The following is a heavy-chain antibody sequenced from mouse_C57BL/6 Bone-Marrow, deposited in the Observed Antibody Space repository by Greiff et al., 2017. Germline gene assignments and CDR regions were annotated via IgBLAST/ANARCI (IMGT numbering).Heavy chain of an antibody. V-gene: IGHV1-18*01. CDR3: ARVTTVVAPSYGYFDV. D-gene: IGHD1-1*01. CDR2: INPNNGGT. CDR1: GYTFTDYN. J-gene: IGHJ1*03. Sequence: EVQLQESGPELVKPGASVKIPCKASGYTFTDYNMDWVKQSHGKSLEWIGDINPNNGGTIYNQKFKGKATLTVDKSSSTAYMELRSLTSEDTAVYDCARVTTVVAPSYGYFDVWGTGTTVTVSS.